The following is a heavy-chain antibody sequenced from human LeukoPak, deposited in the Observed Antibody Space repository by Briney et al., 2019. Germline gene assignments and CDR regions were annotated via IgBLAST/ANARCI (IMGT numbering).Heavy chain of an antibody. CDR2: INHSGST. Sequence: SETLSLTCAVSGGSFSGYYWSWIRQPPGKGLEWIGEINHSGSTNYNPSLKSRVTISIDTSKNQFSLKLSSVTAADTAVYYCARGPDPGKVGAAIYYYFGMDVWGQGTTVTVSS. CDR1: GGSFSGYY. CDR3: ARGPDPGKVGAAIYYYFGMDV. D-gene: IGHD1-26*01. J-gene: IGHJ6*02. V-gene: IGHV4-34*01.